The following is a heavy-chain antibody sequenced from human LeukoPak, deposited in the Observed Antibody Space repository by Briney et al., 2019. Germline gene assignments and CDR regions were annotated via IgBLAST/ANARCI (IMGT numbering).Heavy chain of an antibody. Sequence: SETLSLTCAVYGGSFSGYYWSWIRQPPGKGLEWIGEINHSGSTNYNPSLKSRVTISVDTSKNQFSLKLISVTAADTAVYYCARIYSGYPGVYWGQGTLVTVSS. CDR3: ARIYSGYPGVY. J-gene: IGHJ4*02. D-gene: IGHD5-12*01. V-gene: IGHV4-34*01. CDR1: GGSFSGYY. CDR2: INHSGST.